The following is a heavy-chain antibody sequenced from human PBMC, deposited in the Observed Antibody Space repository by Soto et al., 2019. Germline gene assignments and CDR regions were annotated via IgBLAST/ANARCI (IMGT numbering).Heavy chain of an antibody. Sequence: QVQLMQSGAEVKKPGSSVRVSCKASGGTFLRHAINWVRQAPGQGIEWMGVLIPVTETPNLAPTFQDRVTINADKTTTTGYMERSNMKSDDTAVYYCTRGTTGAGQYRPGRQGLFDPWGQGTLVTVSS. CDR1: GGTFLRHA. CDR2: LIPVTETP. V-gene: IGHV1-69*06. D-gene: IGHD3-10*01. J-gene: IGHJ5*02. CDR3: TRGTTGAGQYRPGRQGLFDP.